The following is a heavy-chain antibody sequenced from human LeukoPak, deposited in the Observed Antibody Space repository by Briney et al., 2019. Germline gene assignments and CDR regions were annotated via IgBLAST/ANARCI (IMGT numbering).Heavy chain of an antibody. CDR2: IHYSGST. V-gene: IGHV4-59*08. CDR1: GGSINSHY. J-gene: IGHJ4*02. Sequence: SETLSLTCSVPGGSINSHYRRWIRHPPRERLEWVAYIHYSGSTIYNPALESRAVISTDTSNNHSSLMLTSVTAADTAFYFCARHSTLNFLDYWGRGTLVTVAS. D-gene: IGHD1-20*01. CDR3: ARHSTLNFLDY.